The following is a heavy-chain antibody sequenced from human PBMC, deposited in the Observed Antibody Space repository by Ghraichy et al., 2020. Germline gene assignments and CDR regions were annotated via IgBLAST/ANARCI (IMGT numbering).Heavy chain of an antibody. J-gene: IGHJ3*02. D-gene: IGHD3-22*01. Sequence: LSLTCAASGFTFSSYAMSWVRQAPGKGLEWVSAISGSGGSTYYADSVKGRFTISRDNSKNTLYLQMNSLRAEDTAVYYCAKALGGTSYYDSSGYQLGPYDAFDIWGQGTMVTVSS. CDR1: GFTFSSYA. CDR2: ISGSGGST. V-gene: IGHV3-23*01. CDR3: AKALGGTSYYDSSGYQLGPYDAFDI.